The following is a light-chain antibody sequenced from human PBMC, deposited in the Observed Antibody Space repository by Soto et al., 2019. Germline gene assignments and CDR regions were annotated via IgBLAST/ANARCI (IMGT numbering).Light chain of an antibody. V-gene: IGKV1-5*01. CDR3: QHYSTRSGVT. CDR2: DAS. Sequence: QMTQSPSTLSASVGDRVIITCRASQDISGWLAWYQQKPGKAPKLLVFDASSLEDGVPSRFSGSGSGSEFTLTVSNLQSDDFATYYCQHYSTRSGVTFGGGTKVEI. CDR1: QDISGW. J-gene: IGKJ4*01.